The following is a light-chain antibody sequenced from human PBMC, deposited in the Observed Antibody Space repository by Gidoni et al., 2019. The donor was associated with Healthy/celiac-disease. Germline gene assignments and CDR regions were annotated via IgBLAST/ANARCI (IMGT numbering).Light chain of an antibody. Sequence: DIQMTQSPSSLSASVGDRVTITCLASQSISNYLNWYQQKPGKAPKLLIYAASSLQSGVPSSFSGSGSGTDFTLTISSLQPEDFATYYCQQSYSTPLTFGGGTKVEIK. V-gene: IGKV1-39*01. CDR3: QQSYSTPLT. CDR1: QSISNY. J-gene: IGKJ4*01. CDR2: AAS.